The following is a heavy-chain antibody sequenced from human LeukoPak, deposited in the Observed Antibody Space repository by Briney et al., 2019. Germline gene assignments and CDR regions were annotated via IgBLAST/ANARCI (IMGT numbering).Heavy chain of an antibody. V-gene: IGHV4-59*01. CDR3: ARGGAVVVVAATTFDY. Sequence: SETLSLTCTVSGGSISSYYWSWIRQPPVKGLEWIGYIYYSGSTNYNPSLKSRVTISVDTSKNQFSLKLSSVTAADTAVYYCARGGAVVVVAATTFDYWGQGTLVTVSS. J-gene: IGHJ4*02. CDR1: GGSISSYY. CDR2: IYYSGST. D-gene: IGHD2-15*01.